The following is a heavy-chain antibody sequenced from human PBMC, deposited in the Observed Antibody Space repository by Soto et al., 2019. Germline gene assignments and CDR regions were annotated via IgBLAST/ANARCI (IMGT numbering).Heavy chain of an antibody. CDR2: IIPIFGTA. J-gene: IGHJ4*02. Sequence: QVQLVQSGAEVKKPGSSVKVSCKASGGTFSSYAISWVRQAPGQGLEWMGGIIPIFGTANYAQKFQGRVTITADKSTSTAYMELSILRSEDTAVYYCARVAGGLMVRVLDYWGQGTLVTVSS. CDR1: GGTFSSYA. CDR3: ARVAGGLMVRVLDY. V-gene: IGHV1-69*06. D-gene: IGHD3-10*01.